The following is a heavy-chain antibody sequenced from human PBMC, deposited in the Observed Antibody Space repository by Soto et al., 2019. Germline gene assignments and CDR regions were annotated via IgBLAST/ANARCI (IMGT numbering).Heavy chain of an antibody. V-gene: IGHV2-5*01. Sequence: SGPTLVNPTQTLTLTCTFSGFSLSTSGVGVGWIRQPPGKALEWLALIYWNDDKRYSPSLKSRLTITKDTSKNQVVLTMTNMDPVDTATYSWAHIHGYHYGMDVWGQGTTVIVSS. CDR1: GFSLSTSGVG. CDR2: IYWNDDK. CDR3: AHIHGYHYGMDV. J-gene: IGHJ6*02.